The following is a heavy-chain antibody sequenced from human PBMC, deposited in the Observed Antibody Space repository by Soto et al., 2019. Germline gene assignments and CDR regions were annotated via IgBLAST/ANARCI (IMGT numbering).Heavy chain of an antibody. J-gene: IGHJ6*02. V-gene: IGHV1-18*01. CDR1: GSTFTSYG. D-gene: IGHD3-9*01. CDR3: ARDHYDILTCYDYLSYYYDGMAV. Sequence: QVQLVQSGAEGKKPGASVKVSCKASGSTFTSYGISWVRQAPGHGLEWMGWISAYNGNTNYAQKLQGRVTMTTDTSTSTAYMELRSLRSDDTAVYYCARDHYDILTCYDYLSYYYDGMAVWGQGTTVIVS. CDR2: ISAYNGNT.